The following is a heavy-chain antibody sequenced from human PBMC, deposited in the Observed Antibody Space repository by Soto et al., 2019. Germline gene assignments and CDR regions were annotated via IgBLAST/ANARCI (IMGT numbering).Heavy chain of an antibody. Sequence: SETLSLTCAVYGGSFSGYYWSWIRQPPGKGLEWIGEINHSGSTNYNPSLKTRVTISVDTSKSQFSLKLNSVTAADSAVYYCARLEGLATISYYFDYWGQGTLVTVSS. CDR1: GGSFSGYY. J-gene: IGHJ4*02. CDR3: ARLEGLATISYYFDY. D-gene: IGHD3-9*01. CDR2: INHSGST. V-gene: IGHV4-34*01.